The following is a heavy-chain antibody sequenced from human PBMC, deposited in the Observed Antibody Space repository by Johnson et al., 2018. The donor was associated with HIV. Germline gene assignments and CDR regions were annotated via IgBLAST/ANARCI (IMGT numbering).Heavy chain of an antibody. V-gene: IGHV3-9*01. D-gene: IGHD1-26*01. Sequence: VQLVESGGGVVQPGRSMRLSCAASGFTFDDYAMHWVRQAPGKGLEWVSGISWNSNNRDYADSVKGRFTISRDNAKKSLYLQMNSLRAEDTALYYCAKDISGRPDAFDIWGQGTMVTVSS. CDR2: ISWNSNNR. CDR3: AKDISGRPDAFDI. CDR1: GFTFDDYA. J-gene: IGHJ3*02.